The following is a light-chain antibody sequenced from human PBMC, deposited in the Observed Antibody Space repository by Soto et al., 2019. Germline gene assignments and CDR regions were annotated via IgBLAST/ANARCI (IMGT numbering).Light chain of an antibody. Sequence: DIQMTQSPSTLSASVGDRVTITFRASQSISSWLAWYQQKPGKAPNLLIYDASTLDSGAPSRLSDSGSGTEFTLTISSLQPDDFATYYCQQYNSYPWTFGQGTKVEI. CDR2: DAS. V-gene: IGKV1-5*01. CDR1: QSISSW. CDR3: QQYNSYPWT. J-gene: IGKJ1*01.